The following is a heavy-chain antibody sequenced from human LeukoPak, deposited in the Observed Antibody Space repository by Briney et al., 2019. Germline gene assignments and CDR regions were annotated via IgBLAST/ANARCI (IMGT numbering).Heavy chain of an antibody. CDR2: INPNSGGT. V-gene: IGHV1-2*04. CDR3: ARGDLTGDYPDY. Sequence: GASVKVSCKASGYTFTGYYMHWVRQAPGQGLEWMGWINPNSGGTNYAQKFQGWVTMTGDTSISTAYMELSRLRSDDTAVYYCARGDLTGDYPDYWGQGTLVTVSS. CDR1: GYTFTGYY. D-gene: IGHD7-27*01. J-gene: IGHJ4*02.